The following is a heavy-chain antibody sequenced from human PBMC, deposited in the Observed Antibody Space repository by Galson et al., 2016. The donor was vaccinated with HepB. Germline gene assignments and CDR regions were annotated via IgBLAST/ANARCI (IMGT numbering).Heavy chain of an antibody. CDR1: GYSFTPYW. CDR3: ARAYFGYFDY. D-gene: IGHD2/OR15-2a*01. CDR2: IYPGDSHT. Sequence: QSGAEVKKPGESLKISCKGSGYSFTPYWIGWVRQMPGKGLEWLGIIYPGDSHTTYSPSFQGQVTISADKSVSPAYLQWSSLKASATAMYYCARAYFGYFDYWGQGALVTVSS. J-gene: IGHJ4*02. V-gene: IGHV5-51*01.